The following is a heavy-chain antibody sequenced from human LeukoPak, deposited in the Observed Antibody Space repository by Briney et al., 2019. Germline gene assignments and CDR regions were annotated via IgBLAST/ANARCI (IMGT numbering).Heavy chain of an antibody. CDR1: GFTFDDYA. CDR2: ISWNSGDI. Sequence: GGSLRLSCAASGFTFDDYALHWVRQAPGKGLEWVSSISWNSGDIGYADSVQGRFTISRDNAKNSLYLQIDSLRTEDTAVYYCAKGSVLRSRNWYFDLWGRGTLVTVSS. V-gene: IGHV3-9*01. J-gene: IGHJ2*01. D-gene: IGHD2/OR15-2a*01. CDR3: AKGSVLRSRNWYFDL.